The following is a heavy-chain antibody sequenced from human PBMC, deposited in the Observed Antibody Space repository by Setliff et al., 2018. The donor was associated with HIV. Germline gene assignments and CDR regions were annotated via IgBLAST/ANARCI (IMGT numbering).Heavy chain of an antibody. CDR1: GFTFSSYA. D-gene: IGHD2-21*01. CDR2: ISYDGGNK. Sequence: GSLRLSCAASGFTFSSYAMHWVRQAPGKGLEWVAVISYDGGNKYYADSVKGRFTISRDNSKNTLYLHMNNLRGDDTAVYYCAKGCGGAGFCYYADYWGQGTVVTVSS. CDR3: AKGCGGAGFCYYADY. V-gene: IGHV3-30-3*01. J-gene: IGHJ4*02.